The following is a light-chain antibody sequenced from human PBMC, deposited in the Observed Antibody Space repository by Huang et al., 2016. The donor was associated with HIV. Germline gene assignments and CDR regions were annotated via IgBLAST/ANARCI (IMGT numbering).Light chain of an antibody. V-gene: IGKV3-15*01. CDR3: QQYNNWPSGT. CDR1: QSVSSN. CDR2: GAS. J-gene: IGKJ1*01. Sequence: EIVMTQSPATLSVSPGERATLSCRASQSVSSNLAWYQQKPGQAPRLLIYGASIRVTGIPARLSGSGSGTEFTLTISSLQSEDFAVYYCQQYNNWPSGTFGQGTKVEIK.